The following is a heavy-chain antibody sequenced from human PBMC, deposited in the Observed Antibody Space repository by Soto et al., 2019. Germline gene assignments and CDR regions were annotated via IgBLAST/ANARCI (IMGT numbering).Heavy chain of an antibody. J-gene: IGHJ6*02. CDR3: ARSSIVVVPAAIYYYYGMDV. Sequence: QVQLVQSGAEVKKPGSSVKVSCKASGGTFSSYAISWVRQAPGQGLEWMGGIIPIFGTANYAQKFQGRVTITADESTSTAYMELSRLRSEDTAVYYCARSSIVVVPAAIYYYYGMDVWGQGTTVTVSS. D-gene: IGHD2-2*02. CDR1: GGTFSSYA. CDR2: IIPIFGTA. V-gene: IGHV1-69*01.